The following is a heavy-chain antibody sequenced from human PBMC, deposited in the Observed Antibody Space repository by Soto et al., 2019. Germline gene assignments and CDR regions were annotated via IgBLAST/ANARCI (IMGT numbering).Heavy chain of an antibody. D-gene: IGHD3-22*01. Sequence: GGSLRLSCAASGFTFSSYAVSWVRQAPGKEPEWISSISCSGSTIYYADSVKGRFTISRDNSKNTLYLQMSSLRAEDTAVYYCAKVFYYYDSSGYYYFDYWGQGTLVTVSS. CDR3: AKVFYYYDSSGYYYFDY. V-gene: IGHV3-23*01. J-gene: IGHJ4*02. CDR1: GFTFSSYA. CDR2: ISCSGSTI.